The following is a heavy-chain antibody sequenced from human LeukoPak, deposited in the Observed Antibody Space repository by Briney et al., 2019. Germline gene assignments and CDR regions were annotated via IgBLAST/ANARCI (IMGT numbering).Heavy chain of an antibody. D-gene: IGHD3-16*02. J-gene: IGHJ4*02. V-gene: IGHV4-34*01. Sequence: SETLSLTCAVYGGSFSGYYWSWIRQPPGKGLEWIGEINHSGSTNYNPSLKSRVTISVDTSKNQFSLKLSSVTAADTAVYYCARGALWAYVWGSYRYSFDYWGQGTLVTVSS. CDR3: ARGALWAYVWGSYRYSFDY. CDR2: INHSGST. CDR1: GGSFSGYY.